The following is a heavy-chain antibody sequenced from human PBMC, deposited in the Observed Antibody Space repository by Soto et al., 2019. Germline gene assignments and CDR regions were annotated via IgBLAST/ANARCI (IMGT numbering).Heavy chain of an antibody. CDR3: ARGGYDYSNPFDY. CDR2: INQDGSEK. CDR1: GVTFHSYW. D-gene: IGHD4-4*01. Sequence: EVQLVESGGGLVQPGGSLRLSCAASGVTFHSYWMKGVRQAPGRGLEWMGNINQDGSEKHYVDSVKGRFTISRDNAKDSVYLQMNSLTAEDTAMYYCARGGYDYSNPFDYWGQGTLGTVSS. J-gene: IGHJ4*02. V-gene: IGHV3-7*04.